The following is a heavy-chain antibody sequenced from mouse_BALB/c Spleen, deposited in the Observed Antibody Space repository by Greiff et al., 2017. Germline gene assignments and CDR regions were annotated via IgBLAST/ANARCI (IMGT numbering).Heavy chain of an antibody. J-gene: IGHJ3*01. V-gene: IGHV1-4*02. CDR1: GYTFTSYT. Sequence: QVQLKESEAELARPGASVKMSCKASGYTFTSYTMHWVKQRPGQGLEWIGYINPSSGYTEYNQKFKDKTTLTADKSSSTAYMQLSSLTSEDSAVYYCARSPYYGSSPPFAYWGQGTLVTVSA. CDR2: INPSSGYT. CDR3: ARSPYYGSSPPFAY. D-gene: IGHD1-1*01.